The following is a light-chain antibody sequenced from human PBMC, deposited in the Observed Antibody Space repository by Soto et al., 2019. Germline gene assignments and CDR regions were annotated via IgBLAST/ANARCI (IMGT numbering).Light chain of an antibody. CDR3: LQYYSTPRT. CDR2: WAS. V-gene: IGKV4-1*01. CDR1: QSVLYTYDSNNY. J-gene: IGKJ1*01. Sequence: DFVLTQSPDSLAVSLGERATINCKSSQSVLYTYDSNNYLAWYQQKPGQPPKLLIYWASTRESGVPDRFSGSGSGTDFTLTISSLQAEDVAVYYCLQYYSTPRTFGQGTKVDIK.